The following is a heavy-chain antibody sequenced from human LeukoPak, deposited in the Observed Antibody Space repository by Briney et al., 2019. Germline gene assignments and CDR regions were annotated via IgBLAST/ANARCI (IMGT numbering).Heavy chain of an antibody. CDR2: IYWDDDK. J-gene: IGHJ5*02. D-gene: IGHD3-22*01. CDR3: AHNPYYYDSSGYYSKQKESRRHNWFDP. Sequence: SGPTLVKPTQTLTLTCTFSGFSLSTSGVGVGWIRQPPGKALEWLALIYWDDDKRYSPSLKSRLTITKDTSKNQVVLTMTNMDPVDTATYYCAHNPYYYDSSGYYSKQKESRRHNWFDPWGQGTLVTVSS. V-gene: IGHV2-5*02. CDR1: GFSLSTSGVG.